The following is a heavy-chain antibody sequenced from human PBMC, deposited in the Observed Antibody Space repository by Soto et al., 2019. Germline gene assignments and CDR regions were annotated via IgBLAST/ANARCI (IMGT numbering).Heavy chain of an antibody. J-gene: IGHJ4*02. CDR3: AREGEFNYYGSGSPTIDY. V-gene: IGHV3-48*02. CDR2: ISSSSSTI. D-gene: IGHD3-10*01. CDR1: GFTFSSYS. Sequence: EVQLVESGGGLVQPGGSLRLSCAASGFTFSSYSMNWVRQAPGKGLEWVSYISSSSSTIYYADSVKGRFTISRDNAKTSLYLQMNSLRDEDTAVYYCAREGEFNYYGSGSPTIDYWGQGTLVTVSS.